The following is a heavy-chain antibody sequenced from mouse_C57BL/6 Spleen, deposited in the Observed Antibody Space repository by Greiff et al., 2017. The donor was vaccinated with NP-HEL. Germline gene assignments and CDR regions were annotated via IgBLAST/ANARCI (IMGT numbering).Heavy chain of an antibody. D-gene: IGHD1-1*01. CDR2: ISYDGSN. V-gene: IGHV3-6*01. J-gene: IGHJ3*01. CDR3: AKERDYYGSSSAWFAY. Sequence: DVHLVESGPGLVKPSQSLSLTCSVTGYSITSGYYWNWIRQFPGNKLEWMGYISYDGSNNYNPSLKNPISITRDTSKNQFFLKLNSVTTEDTATYYCAKERDYYGSSSAWFAYWGQGTLVTVSA. CDR1: GYSITSGYY.